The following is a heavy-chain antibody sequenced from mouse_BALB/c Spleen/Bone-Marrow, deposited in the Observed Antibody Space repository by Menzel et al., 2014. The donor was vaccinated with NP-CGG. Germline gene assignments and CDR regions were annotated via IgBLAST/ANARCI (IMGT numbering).Heavy chain of an antibody. D-gene: IGHD2-4*01. V-gene: IGHV5-6*01. CDR1: GFTFSSYG. J-gene: IGHJ2*01. Sequence: EVQGVESGGDLVKPGGSLKLSCAASGFTFSSYGMSWVRQTPDKRLEWVATISSGGSYTYYPDSVKGRFTISRDNAKNTLYLQMSSLKSEDTAMYYCARHDYDEENFDYWGQGTTLPFSS. CDR3: ARHDYDEENFDY. CDR2: ISSGGSYT.